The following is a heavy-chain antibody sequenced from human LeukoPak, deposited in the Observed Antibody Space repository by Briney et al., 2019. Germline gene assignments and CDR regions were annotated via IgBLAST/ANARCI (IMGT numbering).Heavy chain of an antibody. CDR3: ARVGGRLIDY. J-gene: IGHJ4*02. D-gene: IGHD2-8*01. CDR2: INHIAST. V-gene: IGHV4-34*01. Sequence: SQTLSLTCAVYGGSFTGYYWSWIRQPPGKGLEWIGEINHIASTSYNPSLKSRATIPVARSKNQSSRKLSSVTAADTAVYYCARVGGRLIDYWGQGTLVTVSS. CDR1: GGSFTGYY.